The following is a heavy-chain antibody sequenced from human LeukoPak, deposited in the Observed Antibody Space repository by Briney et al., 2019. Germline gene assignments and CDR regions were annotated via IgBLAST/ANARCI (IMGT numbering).Heavy chain of an antibody. J-gene: IGHJ1*01. CDR1: GFTFSNYW. CDR3: AKTMYYFDSSGYYYFQH. V-gene: IGHV3-23*01. Sequence: GGSLRLSCAASGFTFSNYWMSWVRQAPGKGLEWVSAISGSGGNTYYADSVKGRFTISRDNSKNTLYLQMNSLRAEDTAVYYCAKTMYYFDSSGYYYFQHWGQGTLVTVSS. CDR2: ISGSGGNT. D-gene: IGHD3-22*01.